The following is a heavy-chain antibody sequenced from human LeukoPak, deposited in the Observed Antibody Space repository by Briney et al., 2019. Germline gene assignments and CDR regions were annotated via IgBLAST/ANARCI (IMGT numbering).Heavy chain of an antibody. D-gene: IGHD6-13*01. J-gene: IGHJ4*02. V-gene: IGHV3-23*01. CDR1: GFTFSSYA. CDR3: AKDGYSSIPGFHFEY. Sequence: GGSLRLSCAASGFTFSSYAMSWVRQPPGKGLEWGSGISGSGDNTYYADSVKGRFTISRDNSKKTLYLHLNSLRVEDAAVYYCAKDGYSSIPGFHFEYWGQGTPVTVSS. CDR2: ISGSGDNT.